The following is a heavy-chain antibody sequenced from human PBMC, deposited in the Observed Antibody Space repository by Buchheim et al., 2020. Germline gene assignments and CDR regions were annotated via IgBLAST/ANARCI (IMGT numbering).Heavy chain of an antibody. CDR2: VNTDGSSA. D-gene: IGHD2-21*02. Sequence: EVKMVESGGGSVQPGGSLRLSCEASGFIFTKYWMHWVRQAPGKGLDWVSRVNTDGSSAVYADSVRGRFTISRDNAKNSLHLEMNSLRAEDTAVYYCAVQCAGDCYGSGYWGQGTL. V-gene: IGHV3-74*01. CDR1: GFIFTKYW. J-gene: IGHJ4*02. CDR3: AVQCAGDCYGSGY.